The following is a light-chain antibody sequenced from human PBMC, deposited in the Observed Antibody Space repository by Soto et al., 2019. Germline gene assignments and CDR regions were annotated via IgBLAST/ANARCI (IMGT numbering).Light chain of an antibody. CDR3: QQRSNWPPIT. Sequence: EIVLTQSPATLSLSPGERATLSCRASQSVSSYLAWYQQKPGQAPRLLIYDASNRATSIPVRFSGSGSGTDFTLTISSLEPEDFAVYYCQQRSNWPPITFGQGTRLEIK. CDR1: QSVSSY. J-gene: IGKJ5*01. CDR2: DAS. V-gene: IGKV3-11*01.